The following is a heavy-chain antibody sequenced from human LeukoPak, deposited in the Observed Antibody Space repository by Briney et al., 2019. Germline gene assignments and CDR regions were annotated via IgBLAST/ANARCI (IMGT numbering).Heavy chain of an antibody. CDR2: INPNSGGT. CDR1: GYTFTGYY. CDR3: VRDDVSP. J-gene: IGHJ5*02. Sequence: ASVKVSCKTSGYTFTGYYIHWVRQAPGQGLEWMGWINPNSGGTNYAQSFQGRVTMTRDTSITTAYMELSRLTSDDTAVYYCVRDDVSPWGQGTLVTVSS. V-gene: IGHV1-2*02.